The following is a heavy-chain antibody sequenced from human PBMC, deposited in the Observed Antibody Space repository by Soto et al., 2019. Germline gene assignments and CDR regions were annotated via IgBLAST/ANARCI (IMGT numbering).Heavy chain of an antibody. CDR2: SNPNSGGT. CDR1: GYTFTGYY. J-gene: IGHJ3*02. Sequence: ASVKVSCKASGYTFTGYYMHWVRQAPGQGLEWMGWSNPNSGGTNYAQKFQGWVTMTRDTSISTAYMELSRLRSDDTAVYYCARAATVVTHDAFDIWGQWTMVTVSS. CDR3: ARAATVVTHDAFDI. D-gene: IGHD2-21*02. V-gene: IGHV1-2*04.